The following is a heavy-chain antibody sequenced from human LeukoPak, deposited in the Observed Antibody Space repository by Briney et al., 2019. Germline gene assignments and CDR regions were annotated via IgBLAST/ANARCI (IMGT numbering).Heavy chain of an antibody. D-gene: IGHD5-18*01. J-gene: IGHJ6*03. Sequence: GGSLRLSCAASGFTFSDYYMSWIRQAPGKGLEWVSAISGSGGSTYYADSVKGRFTISRDNSKNTLYLQMNSLRAEDTAVYYCAKDARSRGFGETIGIQLWNYYYYYYMDVWGKGTTVTISS. CDR3: AKDARSRGFGETIGIQLWNYYYYYYMDV. V-gene: IGHV3-23*01. CDR1: GFTFSDYY. CDR2: ISGSGGST.